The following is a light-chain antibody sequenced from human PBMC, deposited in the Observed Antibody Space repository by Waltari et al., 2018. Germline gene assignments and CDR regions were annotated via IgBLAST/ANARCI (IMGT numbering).Light chain of an antibody. CDR1: QSVSSSY. Sequence: EIVLTQSPGPLSLSPGDRATLPCRASQSVSSSYLAWYQQKPGQAPRLLIYGASSRATGIPDRFSGSGSGTDFTLTISRLEPEDFAVYYCQQYGSSPRTFGQGTKVEIK. CDR3: QQYGSSPRT. V-gene: IGKV3-20*01. J-gene: IGKJ1*01. CDR2: GAS.